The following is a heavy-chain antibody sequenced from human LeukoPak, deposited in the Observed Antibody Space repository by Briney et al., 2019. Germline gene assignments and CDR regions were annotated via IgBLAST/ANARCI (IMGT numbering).Heavy chain of an antibody. V-gene: IGHV3-74*01. Sequence: PGGSLRLSCAASGFTFSNFWMHWVRQVPGKGLVWVSGINHDGTGTYYADSVKGRFTISRDNAKNTVYLQMNGLRAEDTAPYHCATVSEYWGQGTLVTVSS. J-gene: IGHJ4*02. CDR1: GFTFSNFW. CDR2: INHDGTGT. CDR3: ATVSEY.